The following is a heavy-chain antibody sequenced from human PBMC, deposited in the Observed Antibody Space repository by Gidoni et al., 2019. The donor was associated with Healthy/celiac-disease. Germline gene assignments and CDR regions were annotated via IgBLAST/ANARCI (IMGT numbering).Heavy chain of an antibody. D-gene: IGHD5-12*01. CDR2: IYHSGST. Sequence: QLQLQESGSGLVKPSQTLSLTCAVSGGSISSGGYSWRWIRQPPGKGLEWIGYIYHSGSTYYNPSLKSRVTISVDRSKNQFSLKLSSVTAADTAVYYCAREGSGYPGGAFDIWGQGTMVTVSS. V-gene: IGHV4-30-2*01. CDR3: AREGSGYPGGAFDI. J-gene: IGHJ3*02. CDR1: GGSISSGGYS.